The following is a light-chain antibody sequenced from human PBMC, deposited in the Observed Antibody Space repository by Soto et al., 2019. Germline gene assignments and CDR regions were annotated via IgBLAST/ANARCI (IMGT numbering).Light chain of an antibody. CDR1: QSIAKS. J-gene: IGKJ5*01. V-gene: IGKV1-39*01. CDR3: QQYGSSPPSST. Sequence: DIQMTQSPSSLSASVGDRVTITCRASQSIAKSLNWYQQKPGKAPKLLIHSASTLQSGVPSRFSGGGTGTDFTLTIDSLQPEDFAVYYCQQYGSSPPSSTFGQGTRLEIK. CDR2: SAS.